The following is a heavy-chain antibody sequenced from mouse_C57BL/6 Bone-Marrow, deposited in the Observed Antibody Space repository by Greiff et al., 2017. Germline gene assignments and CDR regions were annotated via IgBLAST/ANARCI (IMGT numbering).Heavy chain of an antibody. V-gene: IGHV1-22*01. CDR2: INPNNGGT. CDR1: GYTFTDYN. Sequence: VQLQQSGPELVKPGASVKMSCKASGYTFTDYNMHWVKQSHGKSLEWIGYINPNNGGTSYNQKFKGKATLTVNKSSSTAYMELRSLTSEDSAVYYCARWGLGGSSSYWYFEVWGTGTTGTVSS. CDR3: ARWGLGGSSSYWYFEV. D-gene: IGHD1-1*01. J-gene: IGHJ1*03.